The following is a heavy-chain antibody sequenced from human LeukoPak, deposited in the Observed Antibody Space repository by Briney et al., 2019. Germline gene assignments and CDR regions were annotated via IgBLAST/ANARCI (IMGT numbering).Heavy chain of an antibody. CDR1: AFTFSSYS. Sequence: PGGSLRLSCAASAFTFSSYSMNWARQAPGKGLEWVSSISSSSSSIYYADSVKGRFTISRDNAKNSLYLQMNSLRAEDTAVYYCARDSLYYGSGRPNRFDPWGQGTLVTVSS. V-gene: IGHV3-21*01. J-gene: IGHJ5*02. D-gene: IGHD3-10*01. CDR3: ARDSLYYGSGRPNRFDP. CDR2: ISSSSSSI.